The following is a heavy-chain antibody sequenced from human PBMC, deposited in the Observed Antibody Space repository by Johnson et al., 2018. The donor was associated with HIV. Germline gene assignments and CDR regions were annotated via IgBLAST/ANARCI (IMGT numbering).Heavy chain of an antibody. V-gene: IGHV3-11*04. CDR3: AKGYIAAAGDGWDAFDI. D-gene: IGHD6-13*01. J-gene: IGHJ3*02. Sequence: SLRLSCAASGFTFSGYYMSWVRQAPGKGLEWLSYITSSAYTIYYADSVKGRFTISRDNSKNTLYLQMNSLRAEDTAVYYCAKGYIAAAGDGWDAFDIWDQGTMVTVSS. CDR1: GFTFSGYY. CDR2: ITSSAYTI.